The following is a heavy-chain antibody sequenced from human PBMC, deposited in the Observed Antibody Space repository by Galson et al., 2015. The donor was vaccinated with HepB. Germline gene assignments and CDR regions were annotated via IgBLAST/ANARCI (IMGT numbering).Heavy chain of an antibody. V-gene: IGHV1-24*01. Sequence: SVKVSCKVSGYTLTELSMHWVRQVPGKGLEWMGGFDPEDGETIYAQKFQGRVTMTEDTSTDTAYMELSSLRSEDTAVYYCATGRLGPTPFDYWGQGTLVTVSS. CDR1: GYTLTELS. CDR3: ATGRLGPTPFDY. J-gene: IGHJ4*02. D-gene: IGHD3-16*01. CDR2: FDPEDGET.